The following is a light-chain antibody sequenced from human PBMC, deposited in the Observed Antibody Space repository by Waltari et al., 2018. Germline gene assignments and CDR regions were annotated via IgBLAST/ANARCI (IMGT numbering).Light chain of an antibody. CDR3: QQYNDWYS. J-gene: IGKJ2*03. CDR2: EAS. Sequence: EKVMTQSPDTLSVSPGEVVTLSCRASQRVSTNVAWYQQRPGQAPRLLIYEASTRASGIPARFSGSGSGTEFTLTISGLQSEDCALYYCQQYNDWYSFGQGTKLAIK. CDR1: QRVSTN. V-gene: IGKV3-15*01.